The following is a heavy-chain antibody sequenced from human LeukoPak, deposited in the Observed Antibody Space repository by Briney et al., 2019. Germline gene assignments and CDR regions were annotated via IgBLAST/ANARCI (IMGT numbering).Heavy chain of an antibody. J-gene: IGHJ4*02. CDR3: ARASSSWYDRTSDY. CDR2: ISSDSSSI. V-gene: IGHV3-48*04. D-gene: IGHD6-13*01. CDR1: GFTFSSYD. Sequence: HPGGSLRLSCAASGFTFSSYDMNWVRQAPGKGLEWVSYISSDSSSIYFADSVKGRFTISRDNAKNSLYLQMNSLRAEDTAVYYCARASSSWYDRTSDYWGQGTLVTVSS.